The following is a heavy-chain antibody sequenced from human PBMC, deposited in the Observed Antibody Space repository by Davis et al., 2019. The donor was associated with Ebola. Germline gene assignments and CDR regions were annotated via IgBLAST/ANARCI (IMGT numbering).Heavy chain of an antibody. CDR2: INTANGDT. Sequence: ASVKVSCKASRYSFTMNAMHWVRQAPGQGLEWMGWINTANGDTEYSQKFQGRLTITRDTSASTVYMELSSLTSEDTAKYYCARDRVTSFAYGLDVWGQGTTVIVSS. J-gene: IGHJ6*02. D-gene: IGHD3-10*01. V-gene: IGHV1-3*04. CDR1: RYSFTMNA. CDR3: ARDRVTSFAYGLDV.